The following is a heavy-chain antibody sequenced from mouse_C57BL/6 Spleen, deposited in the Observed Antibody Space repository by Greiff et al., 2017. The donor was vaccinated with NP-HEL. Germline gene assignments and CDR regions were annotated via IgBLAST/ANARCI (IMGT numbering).Heavy chain of an antibody. CDR2: ISGGGGNT. D-gene: IGHD2-4*01. CDR1: GFTFSSYT. V-gene: IGHV5-9*01. J-gene: IGHJ3*01. Sequence: EVQLVESGGGLVKPGGSLKLSCAASGFTFSSYTMSWVRQTPEKRLEWVATISGGGGNTYYPDSVKGRFTISRDNAKNTLYLQMSSLRSEDTALYYCARRDDYDDLFAYWGQGTLVTVSA. CDR3: ARRDDYDDLFAY.